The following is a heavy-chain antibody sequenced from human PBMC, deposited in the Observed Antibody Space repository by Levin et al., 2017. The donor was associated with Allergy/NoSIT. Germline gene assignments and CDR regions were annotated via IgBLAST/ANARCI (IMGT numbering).Heavy chain of an antibody. CDR2: ISYDGSNK. CDR1: GFTFSSYG. CDR3: AKDRDSSSSGHGGWYFDL. D-gene: IGHD6-6*01. V-gene: IGHV3-30*18. Sequence: GGSLRLSCAASGFTFSSYGMHWVRQAPGKGLEWVAVISYDGSNKYYADSVKGRFTISRDNSKNTLYLQMNSLRAEDTAVYYCAKDRDSSSSGHGGWYFDLWGRGTLVTVSS. J-gene: IGHJ2*01.